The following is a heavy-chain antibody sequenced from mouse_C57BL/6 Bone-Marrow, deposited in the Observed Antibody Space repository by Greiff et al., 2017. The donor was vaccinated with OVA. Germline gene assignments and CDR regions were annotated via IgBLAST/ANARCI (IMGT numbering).Heavy chain of an antibody. CDR2: INPGSGGT. CDR1: GYAFTNYL. Sequence: QVQLQQSGAELVRPGTSVKVSCKASGYAFTNYLIEWVKQRPGQGLEWIGVINPGSGGTHYNEKFKGKATLTADKSSSTAYKQHSSLTSEDSAGYFCARGPYYYGSSPFDYWGQGTTLTVSS. CDR3: ARGPYYYGSSPFDY. J-gene: IGHJ2*01. V-gene: IGHV1-54*01. D-gene: IGHD1-1*01.